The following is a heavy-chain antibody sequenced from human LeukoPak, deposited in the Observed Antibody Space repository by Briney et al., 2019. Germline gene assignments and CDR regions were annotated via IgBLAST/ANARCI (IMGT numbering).Heavy chain of an antibody. V-gene: IGHV4-59*12. D-gene: IGHD3-10*01. CDR1: GGSISSYY. Sequence: SETLSLTCTGSGGSISSYYWSWIRQPPGKGLEWIGDIYYSGSTNYNPSLKSRVTISVDTSKNQFSLKLSAVTAAYTAVYYCARIDPMVRGVITQHDYWGQGTMVTVSS. CDR3: ARIDPMVRGVITQHDY. CDR2: IYYSGST. J-gene: IGHJ4*02.